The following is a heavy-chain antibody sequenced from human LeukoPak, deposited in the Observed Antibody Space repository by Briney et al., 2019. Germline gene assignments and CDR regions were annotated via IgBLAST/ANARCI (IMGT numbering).Heavy chain of an antibody. V-gene: IGHV3-7*01. D-gene: IGHD5-12*01. CDR2: IKQDGSEK. CDR3: ARGRGWWGYSGYDPRYYYGMDV. CDR1: GFTFSTYC. Sequence: GGSLRLSCAASGFTFSTYCMSWVRQAPGKGLEWVADIKQDGSEKYYVDSVKGRFTISRDNAKNSLYLQMNSLRAGDTAVYYCARGRGWWGYSGYDPRYYYGMDVWGQGTTVTVSS. J-gene: IGHJ6*02.